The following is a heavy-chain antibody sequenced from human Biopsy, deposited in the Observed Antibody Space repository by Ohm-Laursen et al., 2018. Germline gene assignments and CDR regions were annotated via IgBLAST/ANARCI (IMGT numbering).Heavy chain of an antibody. CDR3: ARGGGGNSRDWYFDL. J-gene: IGHJ2*01. CDR1: GFTFSSYY. V-gene: IGHV3-74*01. D-gene: IGHD1-7*01. CDR2: FNSDGSGT. Sequence: SLRLSCTASGFTFSSYYMHWVRQAPGKGLVWVSRFNSDGSGTSYADSVKGRFTISRDNANNTLYLQMNSLRAEDTAVYYCARGGGGNSRDWYFDLWGRGTLVTVSS.